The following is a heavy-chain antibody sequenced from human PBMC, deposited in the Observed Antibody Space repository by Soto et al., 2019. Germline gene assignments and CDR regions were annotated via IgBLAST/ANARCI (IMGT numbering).Heavy chain of an antibody. Sequence: QVQLQQWGAGLLKPSETLSLTCAVYGGSFSGYYWSWIRQPPGKGLEWIGEINHSGSTNYNPSLKSRVTISVDTSKNQFSLKLSSVTAADTAVYYCARSLFPLYSSLGGCWFDPWGQGTLVTVSS. CDR2: INHSGST. CDR3: ARSLFPLYSSLGGCWFDP. D-gene: IGHD6-13*01. V-gene: IGHV4-34*01. CDR1: GGSFSGYY. J-gene: IGHJ5*02.